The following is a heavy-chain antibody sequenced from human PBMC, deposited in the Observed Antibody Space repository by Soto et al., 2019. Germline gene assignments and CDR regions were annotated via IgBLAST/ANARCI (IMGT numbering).Heavy chain of an antibody. J-gene: IGHJ6*02. D-gene: IGHD1-26*01. CDR1: GCNFIIYT. CDR3: ARGGVGAAGGMDV. Sequence: QVQLVQSGAEVKKPGSSVKVSCKSSGCNFIIYTITWVRQAPGQGLEWMGRIIPIFSQTNYAQKFQGRVTINADRSTSTVDMELSGLTSEDTAVYYCARGGVGAAGGMDVWGQGTTVTVSS. CDR2: IIPIFSQT. V-gene: IGHV1-69*08.